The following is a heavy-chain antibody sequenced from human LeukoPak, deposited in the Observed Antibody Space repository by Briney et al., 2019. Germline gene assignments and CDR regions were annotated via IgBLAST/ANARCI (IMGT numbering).Heavy chain of an antibody. Sequence: GGSLRLSCAASGFTFTNYAMSWVRQAPGKGLEWVSGINDIGSRTYYADSVKGRFTISRDNSKNRLYLQMNSRRAEDAALYYCTKGYCSVSTCLEPYYGMDVWGLGTTVTVSS. D-gene: IGHD2-15*01. CDR3: TKGYCSVSTCLEPYYGMDV. J-gene: IGHJ6*02. V-gene: IGHV3-23*01. CDR1: GFTFTNYA. CDR2: INDIGSRT.